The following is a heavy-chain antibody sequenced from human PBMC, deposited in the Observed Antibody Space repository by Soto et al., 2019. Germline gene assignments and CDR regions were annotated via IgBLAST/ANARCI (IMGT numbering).Heavy chain of an antibody. CDR1: GFTFSSYG. D-gene: IGHD3-22*01. J-gene: IGHJ4*02. V-gene: IGHV3-30*18. Sequence: PGGSLRLSCAASGFTFSSYGMHWVRRAPGKGLEWVAVISYDGSNKYYADSVKGRFTISRDNSKNTLYLQMNSLRAEDTAVYYCAKDYGYYDSSGYYYFHWGQGTLVTVSS. CDR2: ISYDGSNK. CDR3: AKDYGYYDSSGYYYFH.